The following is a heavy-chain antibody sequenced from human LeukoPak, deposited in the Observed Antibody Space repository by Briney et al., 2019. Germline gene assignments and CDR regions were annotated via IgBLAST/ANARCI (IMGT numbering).Heavy chain of an antibody. CDR3: AKDRAAAPRAEYYFDY. V-gene: IGHV3-23*01. J-gene: IGHJ4*02. CDR1: GFTFSSYA. CDR2: ISGSGGST. Sequence: GGSLRLSCAASGFTFSSYAMRWVRQAPGKGLEWVSAISGSGGSTYYADSVKGRFTISRDNPKNTLYLQMNSLRAEDTAVYYCAKDRAAAPRAEYYFDYWGQGTLVTVSS. D-gene: IGHD6-13*01.